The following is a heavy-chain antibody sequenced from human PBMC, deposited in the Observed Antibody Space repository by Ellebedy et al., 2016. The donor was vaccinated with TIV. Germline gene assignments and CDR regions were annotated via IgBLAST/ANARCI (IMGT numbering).Heavy chain of an antibody. J-gene: IGHJ6*02. CDR2: ISSSSSYI. CDR1: GFTFSSYS. V-gene: IGHV3-21*01. D-gene: IGHD2-2*01. CDR3: ARDIVVPAAVDYYYGMDV. Sequence: GESLKISXAASGFTFSSYSMNWVRQAPGKGLEWVSSISSSSSYIYYADSVKGRFTISRDNAKNSLYLQMNSLRAEDTAVYYCARDIVVPAAVDYYYGMDVWGQGTTVTVSS.